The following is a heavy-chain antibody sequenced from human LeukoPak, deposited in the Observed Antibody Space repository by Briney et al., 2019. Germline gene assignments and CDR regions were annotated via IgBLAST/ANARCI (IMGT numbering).Heavy chain of an antibody. V-gene: IGHV1-2*02. CDR1: GYTFTGYY. CDR3: ARYCSGRSCWVDWFDP. Sequence: ASVKVSCKASGYTFTGYYMHWVRQAPGQGLEWMGWINPNSGGTNYAQKFQGRVTMSRDTSISTAYMELSRLRSDDTAVYYCARYCSGRSCWVDWFDPWGQGTLVTVSS. J-gene: IGHJ5*02. D-gene: IGHD2-15*01. CDR2: INPNSGGT.